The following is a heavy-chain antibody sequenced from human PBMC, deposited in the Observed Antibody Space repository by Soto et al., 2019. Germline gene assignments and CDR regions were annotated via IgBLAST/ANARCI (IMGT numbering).Heavy chain of an antibody. J-gene: IGHJ3*02. CDR3: ARGMSPSNINDAVDN. CDR1: GFSLTSYV. Sequence: QVQLVESGGGVVQPGRSLRLSCVASGFSLTSYVIHWVRRAPGKGLEGVAVLSFDGDYVAFADSVKGRFSISRDTSKNTVYLKMNTRKVEDTAGDHCARGMSPSNINDAVDNWGRGTEVAVSA. CDR2: LSFDGDYV. V-gene: IGHV3-33*05.